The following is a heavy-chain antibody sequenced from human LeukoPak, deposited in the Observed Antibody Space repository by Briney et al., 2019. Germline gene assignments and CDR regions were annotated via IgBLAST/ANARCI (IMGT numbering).Heavy chain of an antibody. Sequence: SETLSLTCTVSGDSIGSYFWSWIRQSPGKGLEWIGHIYHSGSTNYNPSLKSRVTISVDTSKNQFSLKLTSVPSADTAVYYCARDGPAYTSRWYDYYYGLDVWGPGTTVTVSS. CDR2: IYHSGST. J-gene: IGHJ6*02. V-gene: IGHV4-59*01. CDR1: GDSIGSYF. CDR3: ARDGPAYTSRWYDYYYGLDV. D-gene: IGHD2-2*01.